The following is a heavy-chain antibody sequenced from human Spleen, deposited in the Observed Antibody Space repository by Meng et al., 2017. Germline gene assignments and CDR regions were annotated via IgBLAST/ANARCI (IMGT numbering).Heavy chain of an antibody. CDR3: ARDRTYFDY. V-gene: IGHV3-21*06. CDR2: ISGGSSYI. J-gene: IGHJ4*02. Sequence: EVQLVESGGGLVKPGGSLRLSCTASGFNFSSSTINWVRQAPGKGLEWVASISGGSSYIYYADSVKGRFTISRDNAKNSLFLQMNSLRAEDTAVYYCARDRTYFDYWGQGTLVTVSS. D-gene: IGHD3-16*01. CDR1: GFNFSSST.